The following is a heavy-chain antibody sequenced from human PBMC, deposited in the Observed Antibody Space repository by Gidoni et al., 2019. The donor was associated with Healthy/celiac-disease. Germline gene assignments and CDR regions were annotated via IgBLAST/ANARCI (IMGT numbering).Heavy chain of an antibody. D-gene: IGHD1-1*01. Sequence: QVQLVESGGGVVQPGRSLRLSCAAYGITFSSYGMHWVRQAPGKGLGWVAVISYDGSNKYYADSVKGRFTISRDNSKNTLYLQMNSLRAEDTAVYYCAKEADWNDEIGPEDYWGQGTLVTVSS. CDR2: ISYDGSNK. CDR3: AKEADWNDEIGPEDY. V-gene: IGHV3-30*18. CDR1: GITFSSYG. J-gene: IGHJ4*02.